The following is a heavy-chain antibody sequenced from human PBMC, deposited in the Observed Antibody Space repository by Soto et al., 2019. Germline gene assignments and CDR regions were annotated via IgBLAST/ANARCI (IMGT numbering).Heavy chain of an antibody. CDR3: ARGYSSGWSVFGDY. Sequence: GGSLRLSCAASGFTFSSHWMHWVRQAPGKGLVWVSRINSDGSGTSYADSVKGRFTISRDNAKNTLYLQMNSLRAEDTAVYYCARGYSSGWSVFGDYWGQGILVTVSS. D-gene: IGHD6-19*01. CDR2: INSDGSGT. CDR1: GFTFSSHW. J-gene: IGHJ4*02. V-gene: IGHV3-74*01.